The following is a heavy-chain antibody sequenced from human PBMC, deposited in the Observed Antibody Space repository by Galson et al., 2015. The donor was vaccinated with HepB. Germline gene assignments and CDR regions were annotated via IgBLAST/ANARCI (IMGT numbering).Heavy chain of an antibody. CDR2: IIPILGIA. CDR3: ARDIAGYSSGWYYFDY. J-gene: IGHJ4*02. CDR1: GGTFSSYA. V-gene: IGHV1-69*04. D-gene: IGHD6-19*01. Sequence: SVKVSCKASGGTFSSYAISWVRQAPGQGLEWMGRIIPILGIANYAQKFQGRVTITADKSTGTAYMELSSLRSEDTAVYYCARDIAGYSSGWYYFDYWGQGTLVTVSS.